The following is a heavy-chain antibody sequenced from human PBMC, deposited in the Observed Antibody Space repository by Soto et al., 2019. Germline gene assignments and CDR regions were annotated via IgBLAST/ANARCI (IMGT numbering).Heavy chain of an antibody. CDR1: GGSISSSSYY. CDR2: IYYSGST. CDR3: ARHLSQYSSGWYYFDY. J-gene: IGHJ4*02. Sequence: PSETLSLTCTVSGGSISSSSYYWGWIRQPPGKGLEWIGSIYYSGSTYYNPSLKSRVTISVDTSKNQFSLKLSSVTAADTAVYYCARHLSQYSSGWYYFDYWGQGTLVTVSS. D-gene: IGHD6-19*01. V-gene: IGHV4-39*01.